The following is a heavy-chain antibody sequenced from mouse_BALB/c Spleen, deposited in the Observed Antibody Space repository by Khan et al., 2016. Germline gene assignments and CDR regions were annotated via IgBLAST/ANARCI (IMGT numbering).Heavy chain of an antibody. CDR1: GFSLTGFS. V-gene: IGHV2-6-7*01. D-gene: IGHD2-4*01. CDR3: ASYDDYDGGFAY. Sequence: VKLEESGPGLVAHSQSLSITCTVSGFSLTGFSVNWVRQPPGKGLEWLGMIWGDGSTDYNSALKSRLSISKDNSKSQVFLKMNSLQTDDTARYYCASYDDYDGGFAYWGQGTLVTVSA. CDR2: IWGDGST. J-gene: IGHJ3*01.